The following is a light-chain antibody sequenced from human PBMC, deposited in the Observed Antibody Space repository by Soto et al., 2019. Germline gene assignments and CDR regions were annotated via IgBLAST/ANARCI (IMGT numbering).Light chain of an antibody. Sequence: EIQMTQSPSSLTASVGDRVTITCRATQGISNYLAWYQQKPGKVPKLLIYAASTLQSGVPSRFSGSGYGTDFTLTISSLQPEDVATYFCQKYNNAPWTFGQGTKVDI. CDR3: QKYNNAPWT. J-gene: IGKJ1*01. CDR2: AAS. CDR1: QGISNY. V-gene: IGKV1-27*01.